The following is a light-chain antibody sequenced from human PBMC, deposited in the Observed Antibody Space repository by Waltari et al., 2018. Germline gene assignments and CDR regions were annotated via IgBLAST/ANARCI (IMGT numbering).Light chain of an antibody. CDR3: CSFAGSSTWV. J-gene: IGLJ3*02. Sequence: QSALTQPASVSGSPGQSITLSCTGTSSYHGRHKFVSWYQQHPGKAPKPMIYEDSKRPSGVSNRFSGSKSGNTASLTISGLQAEDEADYYCCSFAGSSTWVFGGGTKVTVL. CDR1: SSYHGRHKF. V-gene: IGLV2-23*01. CDR2: EDS.